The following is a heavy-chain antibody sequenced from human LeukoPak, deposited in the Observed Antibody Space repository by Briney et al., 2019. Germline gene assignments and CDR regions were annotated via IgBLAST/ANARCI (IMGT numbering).Heavy chain of an antibody. D-gene: IGHD6-19*01. Sequence: GESLRLSCAASGFTVSSNHMSWVRQAPGKGLEWVSVFYNGGSTNYADSVKGRFTISSDNSKNTLYLQMNSLRVEDTAVYFCARASQWLAFDEWGQGTLVTVSS. J-gene: IGHJ4*02. CDR1: GFTVSSNH. CDR3: ARASQWLAFDE. CDR2: FYNGGST. V-gene: IGHV3-66*01.